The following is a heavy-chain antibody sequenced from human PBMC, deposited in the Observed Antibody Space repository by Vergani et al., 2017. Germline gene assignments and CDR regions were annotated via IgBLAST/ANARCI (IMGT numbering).Heavy chain of an antibody. J-gene: IGHJ5*02. CDR3: ARDRDLYCRSTTSCHNWFDP. CDR2: VYYTGST. V-gene: IGHV4-59*01. D-gene: IGHD2/OR15-2a*01. CDR1: GAAIKDFY. Sequence: QVPLQESGPGLVKPSETLSLTCTVSGAAIKDFYWSWFRQPPGKGLEWIGYVYYTGSTTYNPSLKSRVTISVDTSNNQFSLRMTSLTAADTAIYYCARDRDLYCRSTTSCHNWFDPWGQGSLVTVSS.